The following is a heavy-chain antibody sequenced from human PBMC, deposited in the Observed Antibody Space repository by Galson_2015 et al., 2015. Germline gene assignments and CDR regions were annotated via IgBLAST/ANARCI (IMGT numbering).Heavy chain of an antibody. CDR3: AKKTRENIIGPRDAFDI. Sequence: SLRLSCAASGFTFSNYAMSWVRQAPGKGLEWVSGINNSGGTAYYADSVKGQFTISRDNSKNTLYLQMNSLRAEDTALYYCAKKTRENIIGPRDAFDIWGQGTMVTASS. D-gene: IGHD2/OR15-2a*01. V-gene: IGHV3-23*01. CDR1: GFTFSNYA. J-gene: IGHJ3*02. CDR2: INNSGGTA.